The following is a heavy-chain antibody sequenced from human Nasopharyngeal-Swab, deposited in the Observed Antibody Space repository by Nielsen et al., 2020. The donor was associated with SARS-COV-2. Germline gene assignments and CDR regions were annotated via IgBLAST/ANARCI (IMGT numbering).Heavy chain of an antibody. CDR3: VREGGTSGRAGYFDY. CDR2: VPSDGSKG. Sequence: GGSLRLSCAASGFALNNFVMQWIRQAPGKGLEWVAVVPSDGSKGQYADSVEGRFTFYRDNSRNIVHLQMNSLRDEDTAVYYCVREGGTSGRAGYFDYWGRGTLVTVSS. V-gene: IGHV3-30-3*01. D-gene: IGHD2-2*01. CDR1: GFALNNFV. J-gene: IGHJ4*02.